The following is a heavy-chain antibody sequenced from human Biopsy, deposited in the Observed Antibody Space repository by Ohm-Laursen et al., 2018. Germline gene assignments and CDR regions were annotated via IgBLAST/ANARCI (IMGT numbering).Heavy chain of an antibody. D-gene: IGHD6-13*01. V-gene: IGHV2-70*11. CDR2: VDWDDYK. CDR1: GFSLSARGMC. CDR3: ARTPILIVSAGLVYRHRRHLQGMDV. J-gene: IGHJ6*02. Sequence: TQTLTLTGSFSGFSLSARGMCVSWIRQAPGKALEWLARVDWDDYKDYSASLQTKLSIPKDTSNDQVVLTVNNVDPADTATYYCARTPILIVSAGLVYRHRRHLQGMDVWGQGIAVTVS.